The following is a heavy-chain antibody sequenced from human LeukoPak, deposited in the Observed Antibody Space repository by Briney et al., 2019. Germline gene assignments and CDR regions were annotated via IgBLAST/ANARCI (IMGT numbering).Heavy chain of an antibody. J-gene: IGHJ4*02. CDR2: IYYSGGT. D-gene: IGHD4-17*01. CDR1: GGSISSYY. Sequence: SETLSLTCSVSGGSISSYYWSWIRQPPGKGLEWIGSIYYSGGTNYNPSLKSRVTISVDTSKNQFSLTLSSVTAADTAVYYCAREDYGDYYFDYWGQGTLVTVSS. V-gene: IGHV4-59*08. CDR3: AREDYGDYYFDY.